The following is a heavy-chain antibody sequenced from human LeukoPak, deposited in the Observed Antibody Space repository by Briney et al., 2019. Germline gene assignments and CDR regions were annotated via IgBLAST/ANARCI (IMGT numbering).Heavy chain of an antibody. D-gene: IGHD3-3*01. Sequence: ASVKVSCKASGYTFTSYDINWVRQATGQGLEWMGWMNPNSGNTGYAQKFQGRVTITRNTSIGTAYMELSSLRSEDTAVYYCARGPNKYYDFWSGYWAPYYYYYMDVWGKGITVTVSS. CDR2: MNPNSGNT. CDR1: GYTFTSYD. V-gene: IGHV1-8*03. CDR3: ARGPNKYYDFWSGYWAPYYYYYMDV. J-gene: IGHJ6*03.